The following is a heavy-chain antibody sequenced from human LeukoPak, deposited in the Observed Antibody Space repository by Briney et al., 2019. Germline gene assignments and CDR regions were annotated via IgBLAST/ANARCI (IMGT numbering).Heavy chain of an antibody. V-gene: IGHV3-48*03. CDR2: ISTGGSTI. Sequence: GSLRLSCAASGLTFSSYEMNWVRQAPGKGLEWVSYISTGGSTIYYADSVKGRFTISRDNAKNSLYLQMNGLRAEDTAVYYCARAGCSSSSCPYRNWFDPWGQGTLVTVSS. D-gene: IGHD2-2*01. CDR3: ARAGCSSSSCPYRNWFDP. J-gene: IGHJ5*02. CDR1: GLTFSSYE.